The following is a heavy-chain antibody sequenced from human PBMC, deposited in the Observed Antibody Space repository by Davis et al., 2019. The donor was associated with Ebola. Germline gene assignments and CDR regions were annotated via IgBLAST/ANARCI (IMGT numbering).Heavy chain of an antibody. CDR2: ISGFNTNT. CDR3: ARAPNYDVLTGTSSYYFDY. V-gene: IGHV1-18*04. Sequence: ASVKVSCKSSGYTFTSYGLVWVRQAPGLGLEWTGWISGFNTNTNFAQKFQGRVPVSKDTSTNTAYMDLRSLTSDDTAIYYCARAPNYDVLTGTSSYYFDYWGQGTLVTVSS. J-gene: IGHJ4*02. CDR1: GYTFTSYG. D-gene: IGHD3-9*01.